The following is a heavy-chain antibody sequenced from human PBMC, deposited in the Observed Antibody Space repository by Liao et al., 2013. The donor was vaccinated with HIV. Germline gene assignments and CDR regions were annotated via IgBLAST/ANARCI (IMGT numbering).Heavy chain of an antibody. V-gene: IGHV4-59*12. Sequence: QVQLQESGPGLVKPSETLSLTCTVSGGSINSYYWSWIRQPPGKGLEWIGYIYYSGSTNYNPSLKSRVTMSVDTSKNQFSLKLSSVTAADTAVYYCARGTIFGPDYWGQGTLVTVSS. J-gene: IGHJ4*02. D-gene: IGHD3-3*01. CDR1: GGSINSYY. CDR2: IYYSGST. CDR3: ARGTIFGPDY.